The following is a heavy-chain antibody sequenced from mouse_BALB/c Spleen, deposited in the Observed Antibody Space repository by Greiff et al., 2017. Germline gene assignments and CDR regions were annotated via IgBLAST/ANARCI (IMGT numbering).Heavy chain of an antibody. D-gene: IGHD1-1*01. CDR1: GFTFSSYA. CDR2: ISSGGST. CDR3: AREKPSITTVVATDFDY. V-gene: IGHV5-6-5*01. J-gene: IGHJ2*01. Sequence: EVHLVESGGGLVKPGGSLKLSCAASGFTFSSYAMSWVRQTPEKRLEWVASISSGGSTYYPDSVKGRFTISRDNARNILYLQMSSLRSEDTAMYYCAREKPSITTVVATDFDYWGQGTTLTVSS.